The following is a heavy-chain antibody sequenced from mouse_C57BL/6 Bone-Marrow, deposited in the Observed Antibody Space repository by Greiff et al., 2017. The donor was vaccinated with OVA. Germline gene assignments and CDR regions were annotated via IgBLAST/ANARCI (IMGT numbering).Heavy chain of an antibody. D-gene: IGHD1-1*02. V-gene: IGHV1-81*01. Sequence: VQLQQSGAELARPGASVKLSCKASGYTFTSYGISWVKQRTGQGLEWIGEIYPRSGNTYYNEKFKGKATLTADKSSSTAYMELRSLTSEDSAVYFCARGATMRAYWGQGTLVTVSA. CDR3: ARGATMRAY. CDR2: IYPRSGNT. CDR1: GYTFTSYG. J-gene: IGHJ3*01.